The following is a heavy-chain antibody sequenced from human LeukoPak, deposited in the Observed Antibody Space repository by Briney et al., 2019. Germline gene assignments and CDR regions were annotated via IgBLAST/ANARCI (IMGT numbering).Heavy chain of an antibody. CDR2: INPSGGST. CDR1: GYTFTSYY. V-gene: IGHV1-46*01. D-gene: IGHD2-15*01. Sequence: GASVKVSRKASGYTFTSYYMHWVRQAPGQGLEWMGIINPSGGSTSYAQKFQGRVTMTRDTSTSTVYMELSSLRSEDTAVYYCARDPSRGGGRVPGSLGVKPPTKRDYYYGMDVWGQGTTVTVSS. J-gene: IGHJ6*02. CDR3: ARDPSRGGGRVPGSLGVKPPTKRDYYYGMDV.